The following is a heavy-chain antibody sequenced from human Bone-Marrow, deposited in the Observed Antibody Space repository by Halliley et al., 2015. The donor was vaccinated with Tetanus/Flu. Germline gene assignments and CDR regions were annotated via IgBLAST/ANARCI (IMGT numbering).Heavy chain of an antibody. V-gene: IGHV4-30-2*01. CDR1: GVSISSGDYS. Sequence: LRLSCAVSGVSISSGDYSWSWIRQPPGKGLEWLGYIYDSGSTYYNPSLKSRVTMSVDRAKNQFSLRLSSVTAADTAVYFCARAVHLGNEYYFDYWGQGSLVTVSA. D-gene: IGHD7-27*01. CDR2: IYDSGST. J-gene: IGHJ4*02. CDR3: ARAVHLGNEYYFDY.